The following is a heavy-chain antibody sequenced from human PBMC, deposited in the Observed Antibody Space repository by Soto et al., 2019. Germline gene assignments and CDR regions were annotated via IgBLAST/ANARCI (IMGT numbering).Heavy chain of an antibody. J-gene: IGHJ4*02. CDR1: GGSISSSSYY. CDR2: IYYSGST. CDR3: AKDSRTWDTAMSFDY. Sequence: SETLSLTCTVSGGSISSSSYYWDWIRQPPGKGLEWIGSIYYSGSTYYNPSLKSRVTISVDTSKKQFSLKLSSVTAADTAVYYCAKDSRTWDTAMSFDYWGQGTLVTVS. D-gene: IGHD5-18*01. V-gene: IGHV4-39*02.